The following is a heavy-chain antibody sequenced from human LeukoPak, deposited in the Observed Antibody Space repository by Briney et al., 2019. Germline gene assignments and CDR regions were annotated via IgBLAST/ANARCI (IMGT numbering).Heavy chain of an antibody. V-gene: IGHV4-59*12. CDR1: GASIVRDY. Sequence: SETLSLTCTVSGASIVRDYWSWVRQPPGTGLQWIGYVHETGSRNYNPSLERRVSISLDRSKNQFSLRLDSVTAADTAMYYCAREHRGRDGYTLDYWGQGILVTVSS. CDR2: VHETGSR. D-gene: IGHD5-24*01. CDR3: AREHRGRDGYTLDY. J-gene: IGHJ4*02.